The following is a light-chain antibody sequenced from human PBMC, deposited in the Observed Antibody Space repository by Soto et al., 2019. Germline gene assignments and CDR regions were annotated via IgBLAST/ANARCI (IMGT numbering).Light chain of an antibody. J-gene: IGLJ1*01. CDR3: SVDKVSRAPA. CDR2: DVT. V-gene: IGLV2-14*01. Sequence: QSALTQPASVSGSPGQSITISCTGTSSDVGAFDYVSWYQVLPGEAPKLMIYDVTNRPSGVSSRFSGSKSGNTASLTISGLQAEDEADYYCSVDKVSRAPAFGPGTKLTVL. CDR1: SSDVGAFDY.